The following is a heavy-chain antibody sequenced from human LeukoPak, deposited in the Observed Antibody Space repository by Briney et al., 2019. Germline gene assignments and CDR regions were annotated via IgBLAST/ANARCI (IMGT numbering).Heavy chain of an antibody. V-gene: IGHV3-66*01. Sequence: GGSLRLSCAASGFTVSSNYMSWVRQAPGKGLEWVSVIYSGGSTYYADSVKGRFTISRDNSKSTLYLQMNSLRAEDTAVYYCASGLRYFDWLSYDYWGQGTLVTVSS. CDR2: IYSGGST. D-gene: IGHD3-9*01. J-gene: IGHJ4*02. CDR3: ASGLRYFDWLSYDY. CDR1: GFTVSSNY.